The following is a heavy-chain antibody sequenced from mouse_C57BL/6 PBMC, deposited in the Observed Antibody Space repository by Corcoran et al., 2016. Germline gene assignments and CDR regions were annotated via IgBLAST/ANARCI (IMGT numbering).Heavy chain of an antibody. CDR1: GYSITSGYY. CDR2: ISYDGSN. J-gene: IGHJ3*01. D-gene: IGHD1-1*01. CDR3: ARGGSSYAWFAY. V-gene: IGHV3-6*01. Sequence: DVQLQESGPGLVKPSQSLSLTCSVTGYSITSGYYWNWIRQFPGNKLEWMGYISYDGSNNYNPSLKNRISITRDTSKNQFFLKLNSVTTEDTATYYCARGGSSYAWFAYWGQGTLVTVSA.